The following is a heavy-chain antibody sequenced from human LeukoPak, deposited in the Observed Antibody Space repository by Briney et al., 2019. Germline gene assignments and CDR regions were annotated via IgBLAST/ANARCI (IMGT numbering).Heavy chain of an antibody. CDR2: ISGSGGST. CDR1: GFTFSSYA. CDR3: AKKYYGSGSLDAFDI. V-gene: IGHV3-23*01. D-gene: IGHD3-10*01. Sequence: GGSLRLSCTASGFTFSSYAMSWVRQAPGKGLEWVSAISGSGGSTYYADSVKGRFTISRDNSKNTLYLQMNSLRAEDTAVYYCAKKYYGSGSLDAFDIWGQGTMVTVSS. J-gene: IGHJ3*02.